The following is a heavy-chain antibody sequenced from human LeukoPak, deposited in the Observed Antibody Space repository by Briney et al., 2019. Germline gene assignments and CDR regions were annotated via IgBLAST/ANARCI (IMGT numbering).Heavy chain of an antibody. Sequence: PSETLSLTCTVSGGSINNYYWSWIRQPPGKGLEWIGYIYYSGSTNYNPSLKSRVTISVDTSKNQFSLKLSSVTAADTAVYYCARQVASGWYSFGDYWGQGTLVTVSS. J-gene: IGHJ4*02. V-gene: IGHV4-59*01. CDR1: GGSINNYY. CDR2: IYYSGST. D-gene: IGHD6-19*01. CDR3: ARQVASGWYSFGDY.